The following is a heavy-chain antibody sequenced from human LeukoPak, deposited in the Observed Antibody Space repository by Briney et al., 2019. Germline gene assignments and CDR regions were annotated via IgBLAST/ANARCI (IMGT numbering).Heavy chain of an antibody. Sequence: GGSLRLSCAASGFSFNNYGMHWVRQAPGKGLEWVAVIWYDGSNKYYADSVKGRFTISRDNTKNTMSMQMNSLSAEDTAVYYCAKGDFYGSGTYLFYFDSWGQGTLVTVSS. D-gene: IGHD3-10*01. CDR2: IWYDGSNK. CDR1: GFSFNNYG. J-gene: IGHJ4*02. V-gene: IGHV3-30*02. CDR3: AKGDFYGSGTYLFYFDS.